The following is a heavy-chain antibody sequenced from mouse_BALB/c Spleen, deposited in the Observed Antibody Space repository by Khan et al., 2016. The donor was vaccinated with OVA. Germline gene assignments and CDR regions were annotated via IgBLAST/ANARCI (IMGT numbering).Heavy chain of an antibody. V-gene: IGHV14-3*02. Sequence: VQLQESGAELVKPGASVKLSCTASGFNIKDTYMHWVKQRPEQGLEWIGRIDPANGNTKYDPKFQGKATITADTSSNTAYLQLSSLTSEDTAVYYCARRSYYYYAMDYWGQGTSVTVSS. CDR1: GFNIKDTY. CDR3: ARRSYYYYAMDY. CDR2: IDPANGNT. D-gene: IGHD2-14*01. J-gene: IGHJ4*01.